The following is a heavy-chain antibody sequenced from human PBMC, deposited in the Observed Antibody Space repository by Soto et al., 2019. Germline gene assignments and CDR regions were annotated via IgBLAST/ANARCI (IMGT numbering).Heavy chain of an antibody. CDR3: AHGIYYGSGSYYKVSECWFDP. J-gene: IGHJ5*02. CDR2: IYWDDDK. Sequence: GSGPTLVNPTQTLTLTCTFSGFSLGTSGVGVGWIRQPPGKALEWLALIYWDDDKRYSPSLKSRLTITKDTSKNQVVLTMTNMDPVDTATYYCAHGIYYGSGSYYKVSECWFDPWGQGTLVTVSS. V-gene: IGHV2-5*02. CDR1: GFSLGTSGVG. D-gene: IGHD3-10*01.